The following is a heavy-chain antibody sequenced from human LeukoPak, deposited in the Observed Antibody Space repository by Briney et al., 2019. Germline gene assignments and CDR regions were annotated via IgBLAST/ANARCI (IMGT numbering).Heavy chain of an antibody. Sequence: GASVKVSCKASGYTFIGYYMHWVRQAPGQGLEWMGRINPNSGGTNYAQKFQGRVTMTRDTSISTAYMELSRLRSDDTAVYYCARAYYDSSGYYYLDYWGQGTLVTVSS. D-gene: IGHD3-22*01. V-gene: IGHV1-2*06. CDR1: GYTFIGYY. CDR3: ARAYYDSSGYYYLDY. CDR2: INPNSGGT. J-gene: IGHJ4*02.